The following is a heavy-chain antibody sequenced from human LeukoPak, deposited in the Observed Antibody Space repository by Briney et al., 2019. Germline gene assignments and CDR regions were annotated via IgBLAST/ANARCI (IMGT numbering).Heavy chain of an antibody. Sequence: SETLSLTCTVSSGSITTYYWSWIRQPPGKGLEWIGYFHYSGSINYNPSLKSRVTISVDTSKNQFSLKLSSVTAADTAVYYCARGQGKEWLADWGQGTLVTVSS. CDR1: SGSITTYY. V-gene: IGHV4-59*12. CDR2: FHYSGSI. D-gene: IGHD6-19*01. J-gene: IGHJ4*02. CDR3: ARGQGKEWLAD.